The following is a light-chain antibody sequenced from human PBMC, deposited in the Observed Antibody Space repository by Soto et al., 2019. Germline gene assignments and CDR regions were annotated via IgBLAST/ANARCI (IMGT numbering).Light chain of an antibody. CDR1: NIGSKS. Sequence: SYELTQPLSVSVALGQTARITCGGNNIGSKSVHWYQQRPGQAPVLVIYRETNRPSGIPERFSGSNSGNTATLTINRAQAGDEADYYCQVWDSSTAHVVFGTGTKVTVL. J-gene: IGLJ1*01. CDR2: RET. CDR3: QVWDSSTAHVV. V-gene: IGLV3-9*01.